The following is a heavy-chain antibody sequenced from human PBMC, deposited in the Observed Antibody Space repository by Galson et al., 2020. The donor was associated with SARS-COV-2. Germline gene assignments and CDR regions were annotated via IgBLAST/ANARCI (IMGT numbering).Heavy chain of an antibody. CDR2: INSDGSST. Sequence: TGGSLRLSCAASGFTFSSSWMHWVRQAPGKGLVWVSRINSDGSSTTYADSVKGRFTISRDNAKNTLDLQMNSLRAEDTAVYYCARVGTRSGWKYYFDYWGQGTLVTVSS. J-gene: IGHJ4*02. CDR1: GFTFSSSW. D-gene: IGHD6-19*01. V-gene: IGHV3-74*01. CDR3: ARVGTRSGWKYYFDY.